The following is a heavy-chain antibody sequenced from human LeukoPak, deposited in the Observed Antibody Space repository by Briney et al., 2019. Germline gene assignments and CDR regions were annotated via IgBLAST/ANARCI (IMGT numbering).Heavy chain of an antibody. J-gene: IGHJ4*02. CDR3: ARQYCSSTSCYGGIWDY. V-gene: IGHV4-4*07. D-gene: IGHD2-2*01. CDR1: GGSISSYY. Sequence: SETLSLTCTVSGGSISSYYWSWIRQPAGKGLEWIGRIYTSGNTNYNPSLKSRVTMSVDTSKNQFSLKLSSVTAADTAVYYCARQYCSSTSCYGGIWDYWGQGTLVTVSS. CDR2: IYTSGNT.